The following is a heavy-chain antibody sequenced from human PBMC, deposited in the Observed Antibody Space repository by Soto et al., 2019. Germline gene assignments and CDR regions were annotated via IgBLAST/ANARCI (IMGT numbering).Heavy chain of an antibody. Sequence: PSDTLSLTCTVSGGSISRYYWSWIRQPPGKGLEWIGYIYYSGSTNYNPSLKSRVSISIDTSKNQFSLNLNSVTAADTAVYYCARDRGSTGYYYFDSWGQGTLVTVSS. D-gene: IGHD3-22*01. CDR3: ARDRGSTGYYYFDS. J-gene: IGHJ4*02. CDR2: IYYSGST. V-gene: IGHV4-59*01. CDR1: GGSISRYY.